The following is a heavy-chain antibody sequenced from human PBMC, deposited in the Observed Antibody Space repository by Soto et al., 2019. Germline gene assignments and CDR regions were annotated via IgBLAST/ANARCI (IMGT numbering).Heavy chain of an antibody. J-gene: IGHJ4*02. D-gene: IGHD5-18*01. CDR3: AKEVQLCYKSRNAPYFDY. V-gene: IGHV3-23*01. Sequence: GGSLRLSCASSGFTFSSYAMSWVRQAAGKGLEWVSAISGSGGSTYYAESVKGRFTISRDNSKNTLYLQMNSLRAEDTSVYYCAKEVQLCYKSRNAPYFDYWGQGTLVTVSS. CDR2: ISGSGGST. CDR1: GFTFSSYA.